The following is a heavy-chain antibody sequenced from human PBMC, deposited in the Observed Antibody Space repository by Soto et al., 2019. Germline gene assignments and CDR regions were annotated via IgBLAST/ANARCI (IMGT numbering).Heavy chain of an antibody. D-gene: IGHD4-17*01. V-gene: IGHV4-30-4*01. Sequence: SETLSLTCTFSVGSISSTDYYCSWIRQPPGKGLEWIGYIYYSGSSYYNPALKSRITISVDTSKNQFSLKLDSVTAADTAVYYCARFTGDGANWFDPWGQGTLRTLSS. CDR1: VGSISSTDYY. CDR3: ARFTGDGANWFDP. J-gene: IGHJ5*01. CDR2: IYYSGSS.